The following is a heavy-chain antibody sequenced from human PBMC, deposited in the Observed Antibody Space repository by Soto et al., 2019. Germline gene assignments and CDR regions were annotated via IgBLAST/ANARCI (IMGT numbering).Heavy chain of an antibody. CDR1: GFSFSSYW. J-gene: IGHJ4*02. CDR2: INRDGSTT. D-gene: IGHD3-3*01. CDR3: ARDYDFWSSYPSVYFDY. V-gene: IGHV3-74*01. Sequence: EVQLVESGGGLVQRGGSLRLSCASSGFSFSSYWMHWVRQAPGKGLVRVSRINRDGSTTAYADSVKGRFIISRDNAKNTVYLQMNSLRAEDTAVYYCARDYDFWSSYPSVYFDYWGQGNLVTVSS.